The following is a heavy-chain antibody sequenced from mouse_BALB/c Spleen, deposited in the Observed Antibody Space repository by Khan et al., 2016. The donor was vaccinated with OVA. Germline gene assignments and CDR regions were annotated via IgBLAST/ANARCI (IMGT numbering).Heavy chain of an antibody. CDR3: AHPSDDPRYFDV. Sequence: VQLQQSGAELVKPGASVKLSCTASGFNIRDNYIHWVKQRPEQGLEWIGRIAPANGNVKYDPKFQGKATITADTSSNTAYLQVSSLTSEDSAVDDWAHPSDDPRYFDVWGEGTTVTVSS. D-gene: IGHD6-1*01. J-gene: IGHJ1*01. CDR1: GFNIRDNY. V-gene: IGHV14-3*02. CDR2: IAPANGNV.